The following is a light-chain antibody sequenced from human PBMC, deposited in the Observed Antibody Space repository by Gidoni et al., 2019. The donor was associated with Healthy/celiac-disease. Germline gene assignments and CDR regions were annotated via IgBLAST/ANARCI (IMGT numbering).Light chain of an antibody. CDR3: QQLNSYPPT. CDR2: AAS. Sequence: DIPLTQSPSFLSASVGDRVTITCRASQGISSDLAWYQQKPGKAPKLLIYAASTLQSGVPSRFSGSGSGTEFTLTISSLQPEDFATYYCQQLNSYPPTFGQGTRLEIK. CDR1: QGISSD. J-gene: IGKJ5*01. V-gene: IGKV1-9*01.